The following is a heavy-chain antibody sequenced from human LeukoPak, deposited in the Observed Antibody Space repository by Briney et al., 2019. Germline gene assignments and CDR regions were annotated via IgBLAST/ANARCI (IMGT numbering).Heavy chain of an antibody. V-gene: IGHV3-30-3*01. D-gene: IGHD2-15*01. Sequence: GRSLRLSCAASGFTFSSYAMHWVRQAPGKGLEWVAVISYDGSNKYYADSVKGRFTISRDNSKNTLYLQMNSLRAEDTAVYYSARAVVVVAAGDYWGQGTLVTVSS. CDR1: GFTFSSYA. CDR2: ISYDGSNK. CDR3: ARAVVVVAAGDY. J-gene: IGHJ4*02.